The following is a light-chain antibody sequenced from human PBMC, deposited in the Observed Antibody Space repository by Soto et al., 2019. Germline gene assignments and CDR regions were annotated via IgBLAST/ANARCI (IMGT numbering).Light chain of an antibody. V-gene: IGKV1-39*01. CDR2: STS. CDR3: QQSFNTPWT. J-gene: IGKJ1*01. CDR1: QSISTY. Sequence: DIRMTQSPFSLPASVGDTVTITCRASQSISTYLNWYQQKPGKAPKLLIYSTSSLQSGVPSRFSGSGSGTDFTLTISSLQPEDFATYYCQQSFNTPWTFGHGTKVEIK.